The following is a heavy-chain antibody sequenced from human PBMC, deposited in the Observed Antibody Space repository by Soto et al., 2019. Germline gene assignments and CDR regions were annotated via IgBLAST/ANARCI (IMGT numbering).Heavy chain of an antibody. V-gene: IGHV4-31*03. CDR1: GGSISSGGYY. CDR2: IYYSGST. CDR3: ARDRGPLRWYFDY. D-gene: IGHD4-17*01. J-gene: IGHJ4*02. Sequence: SETLSLTCTVSGGSISSGGYYWSWIHQHPGKGLEWIGYIYYSGSTYYNPSLKSRVTISVDTSKNQFSLKLSSVTAADTAVYYCARDRGPLRWYFDYWGQGTLVTVSS.